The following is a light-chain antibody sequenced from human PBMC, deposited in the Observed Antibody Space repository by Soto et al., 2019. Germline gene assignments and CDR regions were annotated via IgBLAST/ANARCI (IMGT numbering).Light chain of an antibody. CDR2: SAS. V-gene: IGKV1-39*01. CDR3: QQTSCHPVR. Sequence: RVTNSPASVSSSVEDRVTVTCRASQNIDKYLHWYQQKPGKAPNLLIFSASILQSGVPSRFIGSGSGTEFTLTISGLQPEDFAPYYSQQTSCHPVRFG. J-gene: IGKJ1*01. CDR1: QNIDKY.